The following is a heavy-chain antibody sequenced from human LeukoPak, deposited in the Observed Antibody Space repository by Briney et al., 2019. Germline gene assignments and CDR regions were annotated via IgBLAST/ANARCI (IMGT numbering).Heavy chain of an antibody. CDR3: ATSGGSGWSRDIIWFDP. CDR1: GFSFRKYW. Sequence: PGGSLRLSCAASGFSFRKYWMSWVRQAPGKGLEWVANIQQDGSETYYVDSVKGRFTISRDNAKNSLYLQMNSLRADDTAVYYCATSGGSGWSRDIIWFDPWGQGVLVTVSS. D-gene: IGHD6-19*01. J-gene: IGHJ5*02. CDR2: IQQDGSET. V-gene: IGHV3-7*01.